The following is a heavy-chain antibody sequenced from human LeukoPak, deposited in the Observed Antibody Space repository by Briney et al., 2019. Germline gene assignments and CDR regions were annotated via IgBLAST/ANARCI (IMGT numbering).Heavy chain of an antibody. CDR1: GFTFSSYA. Sequence: PGGSLRLPCAASGFTFSSYAMSWVRQAPGKGLEWVSAISGSGGSTYYADSVKGRFTISRDNSKNTLYLQMNSLRAEDTAVYYCAKVLGTLAAAGTFYYGMDVWGQGTTVTVSS. CDR3: AKVLGTLAAAGTFYYGMDV. CDR2: ISGSGGST. V-gene: IGHV3-23*01. D-gene: IGHD6-13*01. J-gene: IGHJ6*02.